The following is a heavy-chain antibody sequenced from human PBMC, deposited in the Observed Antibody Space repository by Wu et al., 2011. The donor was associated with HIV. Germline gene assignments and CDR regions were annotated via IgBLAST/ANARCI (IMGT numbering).Heavy chain of an antibody. V-gene: IGHV1-8*02. CDR3: ARASPIVVVPTAIRRYLWFDP. Sequence: QVQLVQSGAEVKKPGASVKVSCKASGYTFTSYDINWVRQATGQGLEWMGWMNPNSGNTGYAQKFQGRVTMTRNTSISTAYMELSSLRSEDTAVYYCARASPIVVVPTAIRRYLWFDPWGQGTLVTVSS. D-gene: IGHD2-2*02. CDR1: GYTFTSYD. J-gene: IGHJ5*02. CDR2: MNPNSGNT.